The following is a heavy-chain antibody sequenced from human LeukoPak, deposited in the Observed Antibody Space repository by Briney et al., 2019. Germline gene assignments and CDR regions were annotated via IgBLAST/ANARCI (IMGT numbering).Heavy chain of an antibody. D-gene: IGHD6-19*01. CDR3: VKDRYSSGWYGYFDY. V-gene: IGHV3-64D*09. J-gene: IGHJ4*02. Sequence: GSLRLSSAASGFTFITYNMNWVRPAPGKGLECVSSIISNGDSTYYTDSVKGRYTISRDNSKNTLYLQMSSLRPEDTAVYYCVKDRYSSGWYGYFDYWGQGTLVTVSS. CDR1: GFTFITYN. CDR2: IISNGDST.